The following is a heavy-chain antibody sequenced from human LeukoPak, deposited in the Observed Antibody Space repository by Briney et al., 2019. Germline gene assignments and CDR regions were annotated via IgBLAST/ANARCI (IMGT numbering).Heavy chain of an antibody. D-gene: IGHD2-15*01. J-gene: IGHJ4*02. CDR3: ASTPIGYCSSSSCNLDY. CDR2: IYSGGST. V-gene: IGHV3-23*03. CDR1: GFTFSSYA. Sequence: PGGSLRLSCAASGFTFSSYAMSWVRQAPGKGLEWVSVIYSGGSTYYADSVKGRFTISRDNSKNTLYLQMNSLRAEDTALYYCASTPIGYCSSSSCNLDYWGQGTLVIVSS.